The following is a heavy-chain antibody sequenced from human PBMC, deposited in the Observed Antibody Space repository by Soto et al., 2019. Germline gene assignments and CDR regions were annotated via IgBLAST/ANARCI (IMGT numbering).Heavy chain of an antibody. J-gene: IGHJ4*02. CDR1: GFTFSSYA. CDR2: ISGSGGST. CDR3: AKHGSYYEDYFDY. D-gene: IGHD1-26*01. V-gene: IGHV3-23*01. Sequence: HPGGSLRRSWAASGFTFSSYAMSWVRQAPGKGLEWVSAISGSGGSTYYADSVKGRFTISRDNSKNTLYLQMNSLRAEDTAVYYCAKHGSYYEDYFDYWGQGTLVTVSS.